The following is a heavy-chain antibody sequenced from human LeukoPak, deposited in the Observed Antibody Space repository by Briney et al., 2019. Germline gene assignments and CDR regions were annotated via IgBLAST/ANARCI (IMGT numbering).Heavy chain of an antibody. Sequence: VASVKVSCKASGGTFSSYAISWVRQAPGQGLEWMGGIIPIFGTANYAQKFQGRVTITADESTSTAYMELSSLRAEDTAVYYCAKAEMATGPFDYWGQGTLVTVSS. V-gene: IGHV1-69*13. CDR3: AKAEMATGPFDY. CDR1: GGTFSSYA. D-gene: IGHD5-24*01. J-gene: IGHJ4*02. CDR2: IIPIFGTA.